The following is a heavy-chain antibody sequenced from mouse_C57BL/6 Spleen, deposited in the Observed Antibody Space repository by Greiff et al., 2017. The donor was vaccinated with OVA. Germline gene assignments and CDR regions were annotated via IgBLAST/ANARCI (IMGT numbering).Heavy chain of an antibody. J-gene: IGHJ2*01. CDR2: IYPGSGNT. V-gene: IGHV1-76*01. CDR3: ARGDYGNYLDY. Sequence: VQLQQSGAELVRPGASVKLSCKASGYTFTDYYINWVKQRPGQGLEWIARIYPGSGNTYYNEKFKGKATLTAEKSSSTAYMQLSSLTSEDSAVYFCARGDYGNYLDYWGQGTTLTVSS. CDR1: GYTFTDYY. D-gene: IGHD2-1*01.